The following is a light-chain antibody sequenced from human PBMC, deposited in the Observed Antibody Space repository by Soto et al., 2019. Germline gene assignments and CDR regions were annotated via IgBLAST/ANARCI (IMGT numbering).Light chain of an antibody. CDR3: QYYGTSPQT. Sequence: EIVLTQSPATLSLSPGERATLSCRASQSVSSYLAWYQQRPGQAPRLLIYDASDRATGIPARFSGSGSGTDFTLTISRLEPEDFAVYYCQYYGTSPQTFGQGTKVEIK. CDR2: DAS. CDR1: QSVSSY. J-gene: IGKJ1*01. V-gene: IGKV3-11*01.